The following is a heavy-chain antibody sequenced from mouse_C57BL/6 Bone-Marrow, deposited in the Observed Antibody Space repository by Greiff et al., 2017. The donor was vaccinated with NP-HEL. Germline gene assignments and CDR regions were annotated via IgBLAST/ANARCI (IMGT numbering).Heavy chain of an antibody. CDR2: VYPYNGGT. Sequence: EVQLQQSGPVLVKPGPSVKISCKASGFTFTDYYMHWVKQSHGKSLEWIGLVYPYNGGTSYNQKFKGKATLTVDTSSSTVYLELNRLPSEDSAVFYCARSGGGWLRFFFAYWGQGTLVTVSA. V-gene: IGHV1-36*01. J-gene: IGHJ3*01. CDR1: GFTFTDYY. CDR3: ARSGGGWLRFFFAY. D-gene: IGHD2-3*01.